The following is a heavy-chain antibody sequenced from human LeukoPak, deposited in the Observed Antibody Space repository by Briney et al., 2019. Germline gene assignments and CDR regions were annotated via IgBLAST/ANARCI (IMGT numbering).Heavy chain of an antibody. Sequence: SETLSLTCTVSGGSISSYYWSWIRQPPGKGLEWNGYIYYSGSTNYNPSLRSRVTISVDTAKNQFSLKLSSVTAADTAVYYCARGSVAGTRGLSEFDYWGQGTLVTVSS. CDR1: GGSISSYY. J-gene: IGHJ4*02. D-gene: IGHD6-19*01. V-gene: IGHV4-59*01. CDR2: IYYSGST. CDR3: ARGSVAGTRGLSEFDY.